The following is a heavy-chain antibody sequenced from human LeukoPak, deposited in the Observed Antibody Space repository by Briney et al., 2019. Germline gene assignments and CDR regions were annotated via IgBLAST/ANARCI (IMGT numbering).Heavy chain of an antibody. CDR2: ISSSGSTI. CDR1: GFTFSDYY. J-gene: IGHJ3*02. CDR3: AREPFSMARESTRNAFDI. D-gene: IGHD3-10*01. V-gene: IGHV3-11*04. Sequence: QPGGSLRLSCAASGFTFSDYYMSWIRQAPGKGLEWVSYISSSGSTIYYADSVKGRFTISRDNAKNSLNLHMNSLRAEDTAVYYCAREPFSMARESTRNAFDIWGQGTMVTVSS.